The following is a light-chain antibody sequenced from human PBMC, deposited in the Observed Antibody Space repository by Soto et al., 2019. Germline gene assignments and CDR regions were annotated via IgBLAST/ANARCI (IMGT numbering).Light chain of an antibody. V-gene: IGKV1-6*01. Sequence: AIQLTQSPSSLSASVGDRVTISCRASQNIRNDLVWYQQRVGRAPRLLIYAASSLDDGVPSRFSGSGSGTDFTLTISSLQPEDSATYYCLYDFKFPRTFAQGTKVEVK. CDR1: QNIRND. CDR3: LYDFKFPRT. J-gene: IGKJ1*01. CDR2: AAS.